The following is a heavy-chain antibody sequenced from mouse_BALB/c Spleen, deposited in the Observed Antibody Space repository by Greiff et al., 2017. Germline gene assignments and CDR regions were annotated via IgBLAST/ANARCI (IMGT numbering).Heavy chain of an antibody. V-gene: IGHV5-17*02. Sequence: EVHLVESGGGLVQPGGSRKLSCAASGFTFSSFGMHWVRQAPEKGLEWVAYISSGSSTIYYADTVKGRFTISRDNPKNTLFLQMTRLRSEDTAMYYCVYGKGRNMDYWGQGTSVTVSA. J-gene: IGHJ4*01. CDR3: VYGKGRNMDY. D-gene: IGHD2-1*01. CDR2: ISSGSSTI. CDR1: GFTFSSFG.